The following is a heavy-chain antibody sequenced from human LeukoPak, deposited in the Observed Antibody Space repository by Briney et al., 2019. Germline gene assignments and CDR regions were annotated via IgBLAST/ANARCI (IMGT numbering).Heavy chain of an antibody. Sequence: GGSLRLSCAASGFTFDDYAMHWVRQAPGKGLEWVSGISWNSGSIGYADSVKGRFTISRDNAKNSLYLQMNSRRAEDTALYYCAKDIGYSSPEGFDYWGQGTLVTVSS. CDR3: AKDIGYSSPEGFDY. D-gene: IGHD6-13*01. CDR1: GFTFDDYA. V-gene: IGHV3-9*01. CDR2: ISWNSGSI. J-gene: IGHJ4*02.